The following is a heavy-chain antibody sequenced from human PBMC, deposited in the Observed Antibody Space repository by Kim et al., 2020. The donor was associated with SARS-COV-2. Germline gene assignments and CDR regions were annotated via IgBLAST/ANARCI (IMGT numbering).Heavy chain of an antibody. J-gene: IGHJ4*02. CDR3: AVVGGHYFDY. CDR2: ISSSGSTI. Sequence: GGSLRLSCAASGFTFSSYEMNWVRQAPGKGLEWVSYISSSGSTIYYADSVKGRFTISRDNAKNSLYLQMNSLRAEDTAVYYCAVVGGHYFDYWGQGTLVTVSS. D-gene: IGHD1-26*01. V-gene: IGHV3-48*03. CDR1: GFTFSSYE.